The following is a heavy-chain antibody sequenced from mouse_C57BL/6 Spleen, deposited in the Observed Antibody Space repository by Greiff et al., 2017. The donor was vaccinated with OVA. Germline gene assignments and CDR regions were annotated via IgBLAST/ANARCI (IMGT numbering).Heavy chain of an antibody. CDR1: GYSFTDYN. V-gene: IGHV1-39*01. D-gene: IGHD2-4*01. CDR2: INPNYGTT. J-gene: IGHJ1*03. Sequence: EVQLLQPGPELVKPGASVKLSCKASGYSFTDYNMNWVKQSTGQSLEWIGVINPNYGTTSYNQKFKGKATLTVDQSSSTAYMQLSSLTSEDSAVYYCARRGNDYDRYFDVWGTGTTVTVSS. CDR3: ARRGNDYDRYFDV.